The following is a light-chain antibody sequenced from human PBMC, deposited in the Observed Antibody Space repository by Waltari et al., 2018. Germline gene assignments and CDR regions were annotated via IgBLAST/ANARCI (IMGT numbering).Light chain of an antibody. Sequence: QSALTQPASVSGSPGQSITISCTGTSSDVGSYRFVSWYQQCPGKAPKLILYEVTKRPSGVSNRFSGSKSGNTASLTIAGLQADDEADYYCCSYAGDSNFVFGTVTKVTVL. CDR3: CSYAGDSNFV. V-gene: IGLV2-23*02. J-gene: IGLJ1*01. CDR2: EVT. CDR1: SSDVGSYRF.